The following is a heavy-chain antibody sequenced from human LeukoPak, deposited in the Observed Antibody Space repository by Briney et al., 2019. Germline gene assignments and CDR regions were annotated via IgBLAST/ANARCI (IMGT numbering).Heavy chain of an antibody. CDR1: GGSISSGGYY. Sequence: SQTLSLTCTVSGGSISSGGYYWSWIRQHPGKGLEWIGYIYYSGSTYYNPSLKSRVTISVDTSKSQVSLKLTSVSAADTAVYYCARHALVTAISTYNWLDPWGQGTLVTVSS. V-gene: IGHV4-31*03. CDR3: ARHALVTAISTYNWLDP. J-gene: IGHJ5*02. D-gene: IGHD2-21*02. CDR2: IYYSGST.